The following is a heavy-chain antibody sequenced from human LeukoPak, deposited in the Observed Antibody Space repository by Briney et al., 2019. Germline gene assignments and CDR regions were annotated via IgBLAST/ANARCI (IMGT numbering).Heavy chain of an antibody. CDR1: GFTFSSYA. V-gene: IGHV3-30*04. CDR3: AKGGGDELDY. Sequence: GGSLRLSCAASGFTFSSYAMHWVRQAPGKGLEWVAVISYDGSNKYYADSVKGRFTISRDNSKNTPYLQMNSLGAEDTAVYYCAKGGGDELDYWGQGTLVTVSS. J-gene: IGHJ4*02. CDR2: ISYDGSNK. D-gene: IGHD5-12*01.